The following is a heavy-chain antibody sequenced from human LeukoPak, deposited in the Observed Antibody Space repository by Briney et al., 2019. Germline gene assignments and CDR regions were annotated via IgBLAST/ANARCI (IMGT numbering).Heavy chain of an antibody. CDR3: ARVVVAADHNWFDP. V-gene: IGHV4-39*01. J-gene: IGHJ5*02. CDR2: IYYSGST. D-gene: IGHD2-15*01. Sequence: PSETLSLTCTVSGGSISSSSYYWGWIRQPPGKGLEWIGSIYYSGSTYYNPSLKSRVTISVDTSKNQFSLKLSSVTAADTAVYYCARVVVAADHNWFDPWGQGTLVTVSS. CDR1: GGSISSSSYY.